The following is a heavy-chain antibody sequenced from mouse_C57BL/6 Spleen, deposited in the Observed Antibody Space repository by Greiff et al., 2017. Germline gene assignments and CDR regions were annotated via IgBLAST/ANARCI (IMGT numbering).Heavy chain of an antibody. Sequence: QVQLQQPGAELVKPGASVKMSCKASGYTFTSYWITWVKQRPGQGLEWIGDIYPGSGSTNYNEKFKSKATLTVDKSSSTAYMQLSSLTSEDSAVYYCARWGLLRRSSYAMDYWGQGTSVTVSS. J-gene: IGHJ4*01. V-gene: IGHV1-55*01. CDR2: IYPGSGST. D-gene: IGHD1-1*01. CDR1: GYTFTSYW. CDR3: ARWGLLRRSSYAMDY.